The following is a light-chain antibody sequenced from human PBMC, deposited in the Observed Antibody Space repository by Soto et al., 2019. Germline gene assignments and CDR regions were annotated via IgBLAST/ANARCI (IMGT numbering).Light chain of an antibody. V-gene: IGKV1-39*01. CDR3: QQSYSTHLT. CDR1: QSISSY. J-gene: IGKJ5*01. Sequence: DIQMTQSPSSLSASVGDRVTITCRASQSISSYLNWYQQKPGKAPKLLIYAASSLQSGVPSRFSGSGSGTDFTLTISSLQPEDFATYYCQQSYSTHLTLGQVTRLEIK. CDR2: AAS.